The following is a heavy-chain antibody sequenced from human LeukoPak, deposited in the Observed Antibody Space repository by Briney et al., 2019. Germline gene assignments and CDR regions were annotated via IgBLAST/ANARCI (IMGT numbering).Heavy chain of an antibody. CDR2: INPNSGGT. Sequence: ASVKVSCKASGYTFTGYYMHWVRQAPGQGLEWMGWINPNSGGTNYAQKVQGRFTMTRDTSISTAYMELSRLRSDDTAVYYCARGSSSWYGEVYYYSMDVWGKGTTVTVSS. V-gene: IGHV1-2*02. J-gene: IGHJ6*03. CDR1: GYTFTGYY. CDR3: ARGSSSWYGEVYYYSMDV. D-gene: IGHD6-13*01.